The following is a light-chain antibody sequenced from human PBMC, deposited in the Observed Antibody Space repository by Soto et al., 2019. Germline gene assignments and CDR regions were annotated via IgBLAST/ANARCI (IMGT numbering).Light chain of an antibody. J-gene: IGKJ1*01. CDR1: QSISYY. V-gene: IGKV1-39*01. CDR2: AAS. CDR3: QQSYNTPT. Sequence: DLQMTQSPSSLSASVGDRVTIPCRASQSISYYLNWYQQKPGKAPKLLIYAASSLRSGVPSRFSGSGSGTDFTLTITSLQPEDFATYYCQQSYNTPTFGQGTKVEIK.